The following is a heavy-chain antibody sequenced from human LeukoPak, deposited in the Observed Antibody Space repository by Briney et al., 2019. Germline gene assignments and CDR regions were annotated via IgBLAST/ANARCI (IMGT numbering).Heavy chain of an antibody. D-gene: IGHD2-2*02. Sequence: PSETLSLTCAVSGGSISSGGYSWSWIRQPPGKGLEWIGYIYHSGSTYYNPSLKSRVTISVDRSKNQFSLKLSSVTAADTAVYYCARALGYCSSTSCYTYFDYWGQGTLVTVSS. V-gene: IGHV4-30-2*01. CDR3: ARALGYCSSTSCYTYFDY. CDR1: GGSISSGGYS. CDR2: IYHSGST. J-gene: IGHJ4*02.